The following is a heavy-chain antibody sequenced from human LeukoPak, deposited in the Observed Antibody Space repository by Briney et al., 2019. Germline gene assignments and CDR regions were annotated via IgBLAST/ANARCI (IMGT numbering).Heavy chain of an antibody. CDR1: GFTLSSYS. CDR3: ARGDNVLIDD. CDR2: ISSSSSTI. V-gene: IGHV3-48*01. D-gene: IGHD1-1*01. J-gene: IGHJ4*02. Sequence: RGSLRLSRAASGFTLSSYSMNWVRQAPGKGLEWVSYISSSSSTIYYADSVKRRFTNSRDNAKNSLYMQMNSLRADDTAVYYCARGDNVLIDDWGQGTMVTVSS.